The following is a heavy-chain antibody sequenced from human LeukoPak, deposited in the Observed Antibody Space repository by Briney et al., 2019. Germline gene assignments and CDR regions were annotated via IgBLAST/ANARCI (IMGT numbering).Heavy chain of an antibody. Sequence: GGSLRLSCAASGFTFSSYGMHWVRQAPGKGLEWVAVIWYDGSNKYYADSVKSRFTISRDNSQNTLYLQMNSLRLEDTAVYYCAKESDAFDIWGQGTMVTVSS. V-gene: IGHV3-30*02. CDR3: AKESDAFDI. CDR2: IWYDGSNK. J-gene: IGHJ3*02. CDR1: GFTFSSYG.